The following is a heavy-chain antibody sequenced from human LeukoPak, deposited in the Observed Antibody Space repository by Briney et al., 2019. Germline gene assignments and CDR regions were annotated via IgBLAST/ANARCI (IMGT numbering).Heavy chain of an antibody. CDR1: GGTFSSYA. Sequence: SVKVSCKASGGTFSSYAISWVRQAPGQGLEWMGGIIPIFGTANCAQKFQGRVTITADESTSTAYMELSSLRSEDTAVYYCAREPNRYCSSTSCLTYFDYWGQGTLVTVSS. CDR3: AREPNRYCSSTSCLTYFDY. CDR2: IIPIFGTA. V-gene: IGHV1-69*13. D-gene: IGHD2-2*01. J-gene: IGHJ4*02.